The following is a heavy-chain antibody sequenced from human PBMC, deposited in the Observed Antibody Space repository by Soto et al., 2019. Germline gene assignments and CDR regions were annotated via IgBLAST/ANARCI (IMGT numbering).Heavy chain of an antibody. CDR2: IIPIFGTA. V-gene: IGHV1-69*06. Sequence: SVKVSCKASGGTFSSYAISWVRQAPGQGLEWMGGIIPIFGTANYAQKFQGRVTITADKSTSTAYMELSSLRSEDTAVYYCARGFPYSSGWYLDYWGQGTLVTVSS. J-gene: IGHJ4*02. D-gene: IGHD6-19*01. CDR1: GGTFSSYA. CDR3: ARGFPYSSGWYLDY.